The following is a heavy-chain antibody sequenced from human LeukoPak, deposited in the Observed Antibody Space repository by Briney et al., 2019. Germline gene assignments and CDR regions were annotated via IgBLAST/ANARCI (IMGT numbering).Heavy chain of an antibody. V-gene: IGHV3-30*03. CDR1: GFTFSSYG. J-gene: IGHJ6*02. CDR2: ISYDGSNK. CDR3: ARDQGVVVKGHYYGMDV. Sequence: GGSLRLSCAASGFTFSSYGMHWVRQAPGKGLEWVAVISYDGSNKYYADSVKGRFTISRDNSKNTLYLQMNSLRAEDTAVYYCARDQGVVVKGHYYGMDVWGQGTTVTVSS. D-gene: IGHD2-2*01.